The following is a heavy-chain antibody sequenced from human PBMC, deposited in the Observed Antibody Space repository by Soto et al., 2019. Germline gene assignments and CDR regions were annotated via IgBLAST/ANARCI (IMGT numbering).Heavy chain of an antibody. CDR1: GFTFSSYG. D-gene: IGHD1-7*01. J-gene: IGHJ6*03. CDR3: AKGTVQNWNLYYMDV. CDR2: ISYDGSNK. V-gene: IGHV3-30*18. Sequence: HPGGSLRLSCAASGFTFSSYGMHWVRQAPGKGLEWVAVISYDGSNKYYADSVKGRFTISRDNSKNTLYLQMNSLRAEDTAVYYCAKGTVQNWNLYYMDVRGKGTTVTVSS.